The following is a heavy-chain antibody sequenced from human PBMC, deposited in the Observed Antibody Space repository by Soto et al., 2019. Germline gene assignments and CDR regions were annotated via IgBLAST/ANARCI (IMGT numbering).Heavy chain of an antibody. CDR2: IITFVGKA. D-gene: IGHD5-12*01. V-gene: IGHV1-69*08. Sequence: QVQLVQSGPEVKKPGSSVKVSCTTSGGTLSSYSISWVRQAPGQGLEWVGRIITFVGKANVAQQFQGRVTITADRSTDTTYMELRRLTADDTAVYYCARVTCGHDSGGNYMDVWGTGTTVTVSS. J-gene: IGHJ6*03. CDR1: GGTLSSYS. CDR3: ARVTCGHDSGGNYMDV.